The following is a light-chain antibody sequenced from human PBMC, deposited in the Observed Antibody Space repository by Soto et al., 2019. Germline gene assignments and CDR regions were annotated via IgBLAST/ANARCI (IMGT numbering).Light chain of an antibody. Sequence: EIVLTQSPGTLSLSPGERATLSCRASQSVSSSYLAWYQQKPGQAPRLLIYGASSRATGIPDRFSGSGSGTDFTLTISRLEPEDFAVYYCQQYGSSPWTFGGGTTGDIK. CDR1: QSVSSSY. CDR2: GAS. V-gene: IGKV3-20*01. J-gene: IGKJ4*02. CDR3: QQYGSSPWT.